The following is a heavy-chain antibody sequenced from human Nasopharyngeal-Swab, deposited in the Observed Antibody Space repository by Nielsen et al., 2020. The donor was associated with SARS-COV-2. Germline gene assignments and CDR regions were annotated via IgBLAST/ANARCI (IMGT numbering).Heavy chain of an antibody. CDR2: IYYSGST. Sequence: WSRQHPGKGLEWIGSIYYSGSTYYNPSLKSRVTISVDTSKSQFSLKLSSVTAADTAVYYCASSIRYSGYDLGFDYWGQGTLVTVSS. V-gene: IGHV4-39*07. J-gene: IGHJ4*02. CDR3: ASSIRYSGYDLGFDY. D-gene: IGHD5-12*01.